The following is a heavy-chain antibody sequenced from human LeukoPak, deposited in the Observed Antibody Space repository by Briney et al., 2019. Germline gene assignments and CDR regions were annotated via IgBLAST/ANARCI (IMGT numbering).Heavy chain of an antibody. V-gene: IGHV3-23*01. CDR3: AKSSRGLLWFRELFLLSTG. CDR1: GFTFSSYG. D-gene: IGHD3-10*01. J-gene: IGHJ4*02. CDR2: ISGSGGST. Sequence: GGSLRLSCAASGFTFSSYGMSWVRQAPGKGLEWVSAISGSGGSTYYADSVKGRFTISRDNSKNTLYLQMNSLRAEDTAVYYCAKSSRGLLWFRELFLLSTGWGQGTLVTVSS.